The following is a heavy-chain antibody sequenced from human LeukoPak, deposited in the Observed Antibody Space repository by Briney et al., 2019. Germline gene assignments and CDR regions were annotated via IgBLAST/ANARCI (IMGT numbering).Heavy chain of an antibody. CDR2: ISGSGGST. D-gene: IGHD2-8*01. CDR1: GFTFSNAW. J-gene: IGHJ4*02. V-gene: IGHV3-23*01. CDR3: AKDPDCTSGVCYTFFDY. Sequence: PGGSLRLSCAAPGFTFSNAWMSWVRQAPGKGLEWVSAISGSGGSTYYADSVKGRFTISRDNSKNTLYLQMNSLRAEDTAVYYCAKDPDCTSGVCYTFFDYWGQGTLVTVSS.